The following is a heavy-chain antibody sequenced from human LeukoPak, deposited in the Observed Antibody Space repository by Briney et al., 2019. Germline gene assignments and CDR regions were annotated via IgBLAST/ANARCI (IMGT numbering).Heavy chain of an antibody. V-gene: IGHV1-18*01. J-gene: IGHJ6*03. CDR1: GYMFTIYG. CDR3: ARARNPLAYYYYMDV. Sequence: ASVKVSCKASGYMFTIYGISWVRQAPGQGVEWMGWISVHNGNTKYAQKFQGRVTMTTDTSTSTAYMELRSLRSDDTAVYYCARARNPLAYYYYMDVWGKGSTVTVSS. CDR2: ISVHNGNT.